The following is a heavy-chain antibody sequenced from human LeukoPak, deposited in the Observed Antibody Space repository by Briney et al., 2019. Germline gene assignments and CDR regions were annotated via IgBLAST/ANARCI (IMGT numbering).Heavy chain of an antibody. CDR2: MNPNSGNT. V-gene: IGHV1-8*01. CDR1: GYTFTIYD. D-gene: IGHD3-22*01. J-gene: IGHJ4*02. CDR3: ARFNADSSGYITHTGIDY. Sequence: ASEKVSCTASGYTFTIYDINWVRQATGQGLEWMGWMNPNSGNTGYTQKFQGRVTMTRNTSISTAYMELSSLRSADTAVYYCARFNADSSGYITHTGIDYWGQGTLVTVSS.